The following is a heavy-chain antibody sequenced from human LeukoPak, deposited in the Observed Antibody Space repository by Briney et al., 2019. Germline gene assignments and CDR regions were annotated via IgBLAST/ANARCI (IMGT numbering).Heavy chain of an antibody. D-gene: IGHD4-17*01. J-gene: IGHJ4*02. V-gene: IGHV1-46*01. CDR2: INPSGGST. Sequence: ASVKVSCKASGYTFTSYYMHWVRQAPGQGLXGMGIINPSGGSTSYAQKFQGRVTMTRDTSTSTVYMELSSLRSEDTAVYYCARGLYGDFFDYWGLGTLVTVSS. CDR3: ARGLYGDFFDY. CDR1: GYTFTSYY.